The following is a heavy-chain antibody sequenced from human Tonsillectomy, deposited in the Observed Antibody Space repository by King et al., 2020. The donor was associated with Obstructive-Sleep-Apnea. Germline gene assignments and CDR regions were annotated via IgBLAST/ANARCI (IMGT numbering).Heavy chain of an antibody. CDR2: IYPPDSDT. D-gene: IGHD1-26*01. J-gene: IGHJ3*02. V-gene: IGHV5-51*01. Sequence: QLVQSGAEVKKPGESLKISCKGSGYIFTTYWIGWVRQMPGKGLEWMGIIYPPDSDTRYSPSFQGQVSISADRSISTAYLQWSSLKASDTAIYYCARRRIGSYTLDGFDMWGQGTMVTVSS. CDR3: ARRRIGSYTLDGFDM. CDR1: GYIFTTYW.